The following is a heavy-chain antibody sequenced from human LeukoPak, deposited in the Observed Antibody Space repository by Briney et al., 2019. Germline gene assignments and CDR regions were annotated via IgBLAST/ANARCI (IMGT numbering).Heavy chain of an antibody. J-gene: IGHJ4*02. V-gene: IGHV1-18*01. D-gene: IGHD1-26*01. CDR1: GYTFTSYG. CDR2: ISAYNGNT. Sequence: ASVKVSCKASGYTFTSYGISWVRQAPGQGLEWMGWISAYNGNTNYAQKLQGRVTMTTDTSTSTAYMELRSLRSDDTAVYYCARDTGSYYRSGSFDYWGQGTLVTVSS. CDR3: ARDTGSYYRSGSFDY.